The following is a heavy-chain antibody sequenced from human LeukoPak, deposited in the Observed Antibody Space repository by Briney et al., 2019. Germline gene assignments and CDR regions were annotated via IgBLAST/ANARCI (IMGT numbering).Heavy chain of an antibody. D-gene: IGHD6-19*01. CDR3: ARRTVDGRYPFDY. Sequence: SETLSLTCAVYGGSFSVYYWSWIRQPPGKGLEWIGEINHSGSTKHNPSLRSRVTISVDTSKNQFSLKLSSVTAADTAVYYCARRTVDGRYPFDYWGQGTLVTVSS. J-gene: IGHJ4*02. CDR1: GGSFSVYY. V-gene: IGHV4-34*01. CDR2: INHSGST.